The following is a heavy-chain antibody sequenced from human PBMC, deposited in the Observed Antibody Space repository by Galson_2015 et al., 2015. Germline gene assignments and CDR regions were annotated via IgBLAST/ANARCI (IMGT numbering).Heavy chain of an antibody. CDR2: ISYDGSNK. D-gene: IGHD2-21*02. Sequence: SLRLSCAASGFTFSSYGMHWVRQAPGKGLEWVAVISYDGSNKYYADSVKGRFTISRDNSKNTLYLQMNSLRAEDTAVYYCAKVPPLSCGGDCYSWWYFDYWGQGTLVTVSS. J-gene: IGHJ4*02. V-gene: IGHV3-30*18. CDR1: GFTFSSYG. CDR3: AKVPPLSCGGDCYSWWYFDY.